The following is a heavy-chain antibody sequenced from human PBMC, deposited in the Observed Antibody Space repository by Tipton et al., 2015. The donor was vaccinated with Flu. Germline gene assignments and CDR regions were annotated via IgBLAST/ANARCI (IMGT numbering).Heavy chain of an antibody. CDR3: ARRGGMYSSGVGFDY. CDR2: IYYSGST. V-gene: IGHV4-39*07. CDR1: GGSISSSSYY. Sequence: LSLTCTVSGGSISSSSYYWGWIRQPPGKGLEWIGSIYYSGSTYYNPSLKSRVTISVDTSKNQFSLKLSSVTAADTAVYYCARRGGMYSSGVGFDYWGQGTLVTVSS. J-gene: IGHJ4*02. D-gene: IGHD6-19*01.